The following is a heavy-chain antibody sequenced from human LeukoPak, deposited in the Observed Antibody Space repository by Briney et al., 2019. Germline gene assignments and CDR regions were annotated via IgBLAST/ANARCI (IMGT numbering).Heavy chain of an antibody. V-gene: IGHV3-21*01. CDR3: ARVRGYSNYVSY. J-gene: IGHJ4*02. CDR2: ISSSSSYI. CDR1: GFTFSSYS. Sequence: PGGSLRLSCAASGFTFSSYSMNWVRQATGKGLEWVSSISSSSSYIYYADSVKGRFTISRDNAENSLYLQMNSLRAEDTAVYYCARVRGYSNYVSYWGQGTLVTVSS. D-gene: IGHD4-11*01.